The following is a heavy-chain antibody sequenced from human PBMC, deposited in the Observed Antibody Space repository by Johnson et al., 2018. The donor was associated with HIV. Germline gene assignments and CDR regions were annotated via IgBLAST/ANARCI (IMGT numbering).Heavy chain of an antibody. CDR1: GFIVSTKY. J-gene: IGHJ3*02. D-gene: IGHD6-13*01. Sequence: VQLVESGGGLVQPGGSLRLSCAASGFIVSTKYMSWVRQAPGKGLEWVSVIYSGGSTYYAHSVKGRFTISRDNSKNTLYLQMDSLRAEDTAVYYCARERNAAAGLDAFDIWGQGTMVTVSS. CDR3: ARERNAAAGLDAFDI. V-gene: IGHV3-66*01. CDR2: IYSGGST.